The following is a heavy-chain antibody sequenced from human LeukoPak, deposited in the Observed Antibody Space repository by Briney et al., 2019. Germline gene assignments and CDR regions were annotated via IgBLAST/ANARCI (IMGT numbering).Heavy chain of an antibody. CDR3: AKDIAAAGTPDYYYCSMDV. CDR2: IWYDGSNK. D-gene: IGHD6-13*01. CDR1: GLTFSSYG. V-gene: IGHV3-33*06. J-gene: IGHJ6*03. Sequence: PWGSLTLSCAASGLTFSSYGMHWVRQAPGKGLECVAVIWYDGSNKYYADSVKGRFTISRDNSKNTLYLQMNRLRAEDTAVYYCAKDIAAAGTPDYYYCSMDVWGKGTTVTVSS.